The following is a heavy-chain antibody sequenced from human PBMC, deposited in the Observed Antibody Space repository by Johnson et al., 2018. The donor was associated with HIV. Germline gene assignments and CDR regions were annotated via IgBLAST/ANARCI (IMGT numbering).Heavy chain of an antibody. D-gene: IGHD3-16*01. J-gene: IGHJ3*02. CDR1: GFTFRDYG. V-gene: IGHV3-7*03. CDR3: ARRGRRADDAFDI. CDR2: IKHDGSEK. Sequence: VQLVESGGGVVQPGGSLRLSCAASGFTFRDYGMHWVRQAPGKGLEWVANIKHDGSEKYYVDSVKGRFTISRDNAKNSLYLQMNSLRAEDTALYYCARRGRRADDAFDIWGQGTMVTVSS.